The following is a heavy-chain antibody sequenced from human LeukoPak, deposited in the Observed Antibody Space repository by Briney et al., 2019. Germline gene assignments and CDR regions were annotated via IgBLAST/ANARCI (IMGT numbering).Heavy chain of an antibody. Sequence: PGGSLRLSCAASGFTVSSNYMSWVRQAPGKGLEWVSVIYSGGRTDYADSVKGRFTISRDNSKNTLFLQMNSLRAEDTSMYYCAKDARSFDWLFDHWGQGILVTVSS. V-gene: IGHV3-53*05. CDR2: IYSGGRT. J-gene: IGHJ4*02. CDR3: AKDARSFDWLFDH. D-gene: IGHD3-9*01. CDR1: GFTVSSNY.